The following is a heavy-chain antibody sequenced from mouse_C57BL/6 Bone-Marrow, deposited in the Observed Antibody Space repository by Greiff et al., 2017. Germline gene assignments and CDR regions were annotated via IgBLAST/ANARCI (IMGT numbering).Heavy chain of an antibody. CDR2: IDPYNGGT. CDR3: ASGSCSYGNYAMDY. Sequence: VQLQQPGPVLVKPGASVKMSCKASGYTFTDYYMNWVKQRPGKSLEWIGVIDPYNGGTSSNQKFKGKATLTVDKSSSTAYMALNSLTSEDTAVYYGASGSCSYGNYAMDYWGQGTSVTVSA. D-gene: IGHD1-1*01. CDR1: GYTFTDYY. V-gene: IGHV1-19*01. J-gene: IGHJ4*01.